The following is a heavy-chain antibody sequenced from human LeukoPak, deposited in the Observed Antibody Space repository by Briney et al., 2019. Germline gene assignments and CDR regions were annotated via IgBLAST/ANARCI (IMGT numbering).Heavy chain of an antibody. V-gene: IGHV3-48*03. CDR3: AKGKADYKYGSGTLLMAGFDY. D-gene: IGHD3-10*01. Sequence: GGSLRLSCAASGFTFSSYEMNWVRQAPGKGLEWVSYIDSVKGRFTISRDNAKNSLYLQMNSLRAEDTALYYCAKGKADYKYGSGTLLMAGFDYWGQGTLVTVSS. CDR2: I. J-gene: IGHJ4*02. CDR1: GFTFSSYE.